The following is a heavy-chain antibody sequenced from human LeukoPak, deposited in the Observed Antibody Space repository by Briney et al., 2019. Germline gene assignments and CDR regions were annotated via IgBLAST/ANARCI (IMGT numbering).Heavy chain of an antibody. Sequence: KASETLSLTCTVSGGSINGYYWTWIRQPPGKGLEWIGYISDSGSTNYNPSLKSRATMSVDSSNTEFSLRLNSVTAADTAVYYCARVFRGAVTSNWFDPWGQGTLVTVSS. CDR3: ARVFRGAVTSNWFDP. CDR2: ISDSGST. D-gene: IGHD4-17*01. V-gene: IGHV4-59*01. CDR1: GGSINGYY. J-gene: IGHJ5*02.